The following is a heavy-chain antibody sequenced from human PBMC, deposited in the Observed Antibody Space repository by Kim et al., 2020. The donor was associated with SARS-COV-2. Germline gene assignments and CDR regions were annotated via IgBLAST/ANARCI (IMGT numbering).Heavy chain of an antibody. CDR3: ATTMVRGYGLDV. D-gene: IGHD3-10*01. CDR2: K. Sequence: KYLVDSVKGRFTISSDNAKNSLHLQMNSLRDEDTAIYYCATTMVRGYGLDVWGQGTAVTVSS. V-gene: IGHV3-7*01. J-gene: IGHJ6*02.